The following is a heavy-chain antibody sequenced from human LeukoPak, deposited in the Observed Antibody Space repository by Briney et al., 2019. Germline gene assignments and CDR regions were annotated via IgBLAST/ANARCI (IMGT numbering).Heavy chain of an antibody. CDR2: INGDGSRT. Sequence: GGSLRLSCAAPGFTFSNYWMHWVRQAPGKGMGWVSRINGDGSRTIYADSVKGRFTISRDNAKNTLYLQMNSLRVDDTAVYYCTRAGQAYGLDHWGQGNLVTVSS. CDR3: TRAGQAYGLDH. D-gene: IGHD3-10*01. V-gene: IGHV3-74*01. J-gene: IGHJ4*02. CDR1: GFTFSNYW.